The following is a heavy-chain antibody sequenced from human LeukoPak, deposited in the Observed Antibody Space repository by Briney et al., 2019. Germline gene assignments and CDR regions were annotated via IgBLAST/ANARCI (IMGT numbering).Heavy chain of an antibody. Sequence: GGSLRLSCTASGFTFGDYAMSWVRRAPGKGLEWVGFIRSKAYGGTTEYAASVKGRFTISRDDSKSIAYLQMNSLKTEDTAVYYCTIFLYYYDSSGYFSYWGQGTLVTVSS. D-gene: IGHD3-22*01. CDR1: GFTFGDYA. V-gene: IGHV3-49*04. J-gene: IGHJ4*02. CDR2: IRSKAYGGTT. CDR3: TIFLYYYDSSGYFSY.